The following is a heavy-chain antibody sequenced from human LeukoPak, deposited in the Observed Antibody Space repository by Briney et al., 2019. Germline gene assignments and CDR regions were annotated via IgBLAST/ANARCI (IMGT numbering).Heavy chain of an antibody. V-gene: IGHV3-21*01. CDR2: ISSSSYI. CDR1: GFTFSSYG. Sequence: GGTLRLSCAASGFTFSSYGMSWVRQAPGKGLEWVSSISSSSYIYYADSVKGRFTISRDNAKNSLYLQMNSLRAEDTAVYYCARDVRRIMITFGGVIVFDYWGQGTLVTVSS. J-gene: IGHJ4*02. CDR3: ARDVRRIMITFGGVIVFDY. D-gene: IGHD3-16*02.